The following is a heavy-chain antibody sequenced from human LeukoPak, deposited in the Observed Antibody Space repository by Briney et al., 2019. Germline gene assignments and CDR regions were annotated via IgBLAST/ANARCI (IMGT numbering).Heavy chain of an antibody. D-gene: IGHD3-22*01. J-gene: IGHJ4*02. CDR1: GYSFTSYW. V-gene: IGHV5-51*01. CDR3: ARRAPNYYDSSGSYCYFDY. Sequence: GESLKISCKGSGYSFTSYWIGWVRQMPGKGLEWMGIIYPGDSDTRYSPSFQGQVTISADKSISTAYLQWSSLKASDTAMYYCARRAPNYYDSSGSYCYFDYWGQGTLVTVSS. CDR2: IYPGDSDT.